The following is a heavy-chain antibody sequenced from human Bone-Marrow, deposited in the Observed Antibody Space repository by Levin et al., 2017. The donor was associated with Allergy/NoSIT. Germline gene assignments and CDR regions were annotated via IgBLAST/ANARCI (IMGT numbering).Heavy chain of an antibody. V-gene: IGHV5-51*01. J-gene: IGHJ6*02. D-gene: IGHD3-10*01. CDR2: IYPSDSDT. CDR3: AKARQCGESKYGMDV. CDR1: GYTFGNHW. Sequence: GESLKISCKGSGYTFGNHWIGWVRQMPGKGLEWMGIIYPSDSDTRYSPSFQGQVTISIDKSISTAYLQWSSLKASDTAMYYCAKARQCGESKYGMDVWGQGTTVTVSS.